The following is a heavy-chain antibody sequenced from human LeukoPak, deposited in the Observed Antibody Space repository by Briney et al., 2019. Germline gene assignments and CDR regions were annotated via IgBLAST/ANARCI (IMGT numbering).Heavy chain of an antibody. CDR2: IIPIFGTA. V-gene: IGHV1-69*06. D-gene: IGHD4-17*01. J-gene: IGHJ6*03. Sequence: SVKVSCKASGGTFSSYAISWVRQAPGQGLEWMGRIIPIFGTANHAQKFQGRVTITADKSTSTAYMELSSLRSEDTAVYYCARGPHYAVSYYYYMDVWGKGTTVTVSS. CDR3: ARGPHYAVSYYYYMDV. CDR1: GGTFSSYA.